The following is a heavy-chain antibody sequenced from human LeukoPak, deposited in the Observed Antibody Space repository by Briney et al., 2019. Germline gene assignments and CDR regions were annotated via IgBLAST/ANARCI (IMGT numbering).Heavy chain of an antibody. CDR2: ISGSGGST. V-gene: IGHV3-23*01. Sequence: GGSLRLSCAASGFTFSSYAMSWVRQAPGKGLEWVSVISGSGGSTYYADSVKGRFTISRDNSKNTLYLQMNSLRAEDTAVYYCAKPGITFGGVIVMADFDYWGQGTLVTVSS. J-gene: IGHJ4*02. CDR1: GFTFSSYA. CDR3: AKPGITFGGVIVMADFDY. D-gene: IGHD3-16*02.